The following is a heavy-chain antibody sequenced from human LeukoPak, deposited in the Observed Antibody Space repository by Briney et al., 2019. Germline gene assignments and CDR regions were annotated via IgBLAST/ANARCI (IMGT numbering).Heavy chain of an antibody. J-gene: IGHJ6*03. CDR3: AKDPRSPTYCAGDCYPGDYYSYMDV. Sequence: ASVKVSCKASGYTFTSYYMHWVRQAPGQGLEWMGIINPSGGSTGYAQKFQGRVTMTRDMSTSTVYMELNSLRAEDTAVYYCAKDPRSPTYCAGDCYPGDYYSYMDVWGKGTTVTISS. V-gene: IGHV1-46*01. CDR1: GYTFTSYY. D-gene: IGHD2-21*02. CDR2: INPSGGST.